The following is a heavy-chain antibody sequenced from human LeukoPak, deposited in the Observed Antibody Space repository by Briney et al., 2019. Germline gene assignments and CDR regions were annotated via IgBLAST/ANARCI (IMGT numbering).Heavy chain of an antibody. J-gene: IGHJ1*01. D-gene: IGHD4-11*01. V-gene: IGHV3-23*01. CDR3: AAYTFTNGLRGPIQH. Sequence: GGSLRLSCAGSGYILSNYALTWVRRAPEKGLEWVSVIGADGGGIKYADSVKGRFTISRDSSSTTLFLQMSSLRGEDTAIYYCAAYTFTNGLRGPIQHWGQGTLVTVSS. CDR2: IGADGGGI. CDR1: GYILSNYA.